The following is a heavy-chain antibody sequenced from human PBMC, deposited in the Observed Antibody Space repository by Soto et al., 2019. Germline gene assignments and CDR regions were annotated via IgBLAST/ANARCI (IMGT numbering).Heavy chain of an antibody. CDR3: AKKYHYGSGTYLYYFDY. D-gene: IGHD3-10*01. Sequence: EVQLLESGGGLVQPGGSLRLSCAASGFTFSHFAMSWVRQAPGKGLEWVSTLSGGDDSTYYADSVKDRFTISRDNSKNPRYLQLNSLRAEDTAVYYCAKKYHYGSGTYLYYFDYWGQGTLVTVSS. CDR1: GFTFSHFA. V-gene: IGHV3-23*01. J-gene: IGHJ4*02. CDR2: LSGGDDST.